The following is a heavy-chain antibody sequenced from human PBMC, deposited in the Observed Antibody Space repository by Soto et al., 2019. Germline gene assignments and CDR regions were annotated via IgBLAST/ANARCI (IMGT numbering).Heavy chain of an antibody. Sequence: QVQLVQSGAEVKKPGASVKVSCKVSGYTLTELPMHWVRQAPGKGLEWMGGFDPEDGETIYAQKFQGRVTMTEDTSTDTAYMELSSLRSEDTAVYYCATGVYCSGGSCLHNWFDPWGQGTLVTVSS. CDR1: GYTLTELP. D-gene: IGHD2-15*01. CDR2: FDPEDGET. CDR3: ATGVYCSGGSCLHNWFDP. J-gene: IGHJ5*02. V-gene: IGHV1-24*01.